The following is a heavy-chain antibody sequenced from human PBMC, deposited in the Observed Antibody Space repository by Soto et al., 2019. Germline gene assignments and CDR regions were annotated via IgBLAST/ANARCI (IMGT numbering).Heavy chain of an antibody. V-gene: IGHV3-74*01. Sequence: GGSLRLSCAASGFTFSSYWMHWVRQAPGKGLVWVSRINSDGSSTSYADSVKGRFTISRDNAKNTLYLQMNSLRAEDTAVYYCAREAPGYYGIWSGYYYYYGMDVWGQGTTVNVSS. CDR3: AREAPGYYGIWSGYYYYYGMDV. CDR2: INSDGSST. CDR1: GFTFSSYW. J-gene: IGHJ6*01. D-gene: IGHD3-3*01.